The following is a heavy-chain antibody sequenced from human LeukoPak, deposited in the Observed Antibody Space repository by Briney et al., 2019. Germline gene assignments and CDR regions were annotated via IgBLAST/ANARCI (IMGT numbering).Heavy chain of an antibody. Sequence: GESLQISCKGSGYSFTSYWIGWVRQMPGKGLEWMGIIYPGDSDTRYSPSFQGQVTISADKSISTAYLQWSSLKASDTAMYYCARPATATTAVAFDIWGQGTMATVSS. V-gene: IGHV5-51*01. CDR3: ARPATATTAVAFDI. CDR2: IYPGDSDT. CDR1: GYSFTSYW. J-gene: IGHJ3*02. D-gene: IGHD1-26*01.